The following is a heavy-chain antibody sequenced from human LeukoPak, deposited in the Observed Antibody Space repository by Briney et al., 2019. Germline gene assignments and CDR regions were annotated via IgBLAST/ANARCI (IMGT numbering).Heavy chain of an antibody. Sequence: ASVKVSCKASGYTFTSYAMHWVRQAPGQGLEWMGWINAGNGNTKYSQKFQGRVTITRDTSASTAYMELSSLRSEDTAVYYCARDRAVAGTRWFDPWGQGTLVTVSS. J-gene: IGHJ5*02. V-gene: IGHV1-3*01. CDR3: ARDRAVAGTRWFDP. CDR1: GYTFTSYA. CDR2: INAGNGNT. D-gene: IGHD6-19*01.